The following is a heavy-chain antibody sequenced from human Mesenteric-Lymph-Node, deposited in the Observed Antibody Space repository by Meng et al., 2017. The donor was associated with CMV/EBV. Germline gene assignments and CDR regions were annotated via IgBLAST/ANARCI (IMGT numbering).Heavy chain of an antibody. J-gene: IGHJ6*02. CDR2: IEYDGSNK. Sequence: GESLKISCAASGFTFSSYGMHWVRQAPGKGLEWVAFIEYDGSNKYYADSVKGRFTISRDNSKNTLYLQMNSLRAEDTAVYYCARDGIIGAAATGDHYYYYGMDVWGQGTTVTVSS. D-gene: IGHD6-13*01. V-gene: IGHV3-33*05. CDR3: ARDGIIGAAATGDHYYYYGMDV. CDR1: GFTFSSYG.